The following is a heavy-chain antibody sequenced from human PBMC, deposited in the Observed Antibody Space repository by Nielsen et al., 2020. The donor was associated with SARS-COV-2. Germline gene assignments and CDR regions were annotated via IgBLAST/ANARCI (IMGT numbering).Heavy chain of an antibody. CDR2: IKSKTDGGTT. CDR3: TLGGTIYYYYGMDV. D-gene: IGHD1-14*01. Sequence: GGSLRLSCAASGFTFSNAWMSWVRQAPGKGLEWVGRIKSKTDGGTTDYAAPVKGRFTISRDDSENTLYLQMNSLKTEDTAVYYCTLGGTIYYYYGMDVWGQGTTVTVSS. CDR1: GFTFSNAW. V-gene: IGHV3-15*01. J-gene: IGHJ6*02.